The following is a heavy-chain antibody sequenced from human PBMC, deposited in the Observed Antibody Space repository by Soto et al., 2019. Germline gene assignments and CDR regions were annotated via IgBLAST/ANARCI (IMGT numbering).Heavy chain of an antibody. V-gene: IGHV1-46*01. CDR3: ARDKSLYSSGWHNRHFDY. CDR1: GYTFTNYY. Sequence: GASVKVSCKASGYTFTNYYIHWVRQAPGQGLEWMGVISPSGGSTSYAQKFQGRITMTRDTSTSTVDMQMNSLRAEDTAVYYCARDKSLYSSGWHNRHFDYWGQGTLVTVSS. D-gene: IGHD6-19*01. J-gene: IGHJ4*02. CDR2: ISPSGGST.